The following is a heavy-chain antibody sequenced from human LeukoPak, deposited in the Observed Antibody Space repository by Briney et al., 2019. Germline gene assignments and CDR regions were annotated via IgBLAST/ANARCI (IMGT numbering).Heavy chain of an antibody. J-gene: IGHJ4*02. V-gene: IGHV4-59*11. Sequence: KPSETLSLTCSVSSGSITSHYWSWIRQPPGKGLEWIGYISYSGSTNYNPSLKSRVTISVDTSKNQFSLKLSSVTAADTAVYYCAREGPDILTGYYKFDQWGQGTLVTVSS. CDR3: AREGPDILTGYYKFDQ. CDR1: SGSITSHY. D-gene: IGHD3-9*01. CDR2: ISYSGST.